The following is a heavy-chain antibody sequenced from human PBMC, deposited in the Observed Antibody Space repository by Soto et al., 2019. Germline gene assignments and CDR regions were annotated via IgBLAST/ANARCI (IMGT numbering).Heavy chain of an antibody. CDR2: SYYSGIT. J-gene: IGHJ4*02. Sequence: PSETLSLTCSVSGGSVRSKSHYWTWMRQPPGKGLEWIGYSYYSGITNYHSSLKSRVNISVDTSKNQFSLRLSSMTAADTAVYYCARDTGSYHNRGVDSWGQGTLVTVSS. CDR3: ARDTGSYHNRGVDS. D-gene: IGHD1-26*01. CDR1: GGSVRSKSHY. V-gene: IGHV4-61*01.